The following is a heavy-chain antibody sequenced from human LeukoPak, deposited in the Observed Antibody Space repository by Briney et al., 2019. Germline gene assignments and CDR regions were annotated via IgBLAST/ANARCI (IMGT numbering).Heavy chain of an antibody. CDR1: GFTFSSYA. D-gene: IGHD1-26*01. CDR3: ALSPQAGAIH. V-gene: IGHV3-23*01. CDR2: INDSGGNT. J-gene: IGHJ4*02. Sequence: PGGSLRLSCAASGFTFSSYAMRWVRQAPGKGLEWGSLINDSGGNTYYADSVKGRFTISRDNSNNTLFLQMSSLRAEDTAVYYCALSPQAGAIHWGQGTLVTVSS.